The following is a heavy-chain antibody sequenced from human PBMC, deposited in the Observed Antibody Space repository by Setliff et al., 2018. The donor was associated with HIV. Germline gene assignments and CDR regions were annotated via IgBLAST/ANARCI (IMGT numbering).Heavy chain of an antibody. Sequence: PETLSLPCAFYGGSLSGYYWRWIRQPPGKGLEWIGYIYYSGGTNYNPSLKSRVTISADKSKNQFSLKLSSVTAADAAVYYCARGSSGWTFDYWGQGTLVTVSS. D-gene: IGHD6-19*01. CDR1: GGSLSGYY. CDR2: IYYSGGT. V-gene: IGHV4-34*11. CDR3: ARGSSGWTFDY. J-gene: IGHJ4*02.